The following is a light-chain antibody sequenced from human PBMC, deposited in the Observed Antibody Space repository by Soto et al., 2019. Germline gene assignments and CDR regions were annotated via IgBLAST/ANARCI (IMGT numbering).Light chain of an antibody. CDR2: EDN. J-gene: IGLJ2*01. CDR1: SGSIASNY. CDR3: LSYDSSNVV. V-gene: IGLV6-57*04. Sequence: NFMLTQPHSVSESPGKTVTISCTRSSGSIASNYVQWYQQRPGSAPTTVIYEDNQRPSGVPDRFSGSIDSSSNSASLTISGMKNEDEADSYCLSYDSSNVVFGGGTKLTVL.